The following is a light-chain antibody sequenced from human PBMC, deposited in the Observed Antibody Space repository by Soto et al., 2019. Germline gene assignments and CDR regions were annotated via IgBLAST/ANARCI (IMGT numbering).Light chain of an antibody. CDR3: QSYDSSLIVSKV. V-gene: IGLV1-47*01. CDR1: SSNIGSNY. J-gene: IGLJ1*01. CDR2: RNN. Sequence: QLVLTQPPSASGTPGQRVTISCSGSSSNIGSNYVYWYQQLPGTAPKLLIYRNNQRPSGVPDRFSGSKSGTSASLAISGLRSEDEADYYCQSYDSSLIVSKVFGTGTKLTVL.